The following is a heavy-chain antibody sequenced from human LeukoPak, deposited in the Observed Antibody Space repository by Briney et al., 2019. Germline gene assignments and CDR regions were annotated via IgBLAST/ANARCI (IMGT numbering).Heavy chain of an antibody. J-gene: IGHJ4*02. CDR1: GGSISSYY. CDR2: ISYSGST. CDR3: GRGYNTGWYVDY. Sequence: SETLSLTCTVSGGSISSYYCSWIRQPPGKGLEWIGYISYSGSTNYNPSLKSRVTISVDTSKNQFSLKLSSVTAADTAVYYCGRGYNTGWYVDYWGQGTTVTVSS. V-gene: IGHV4-59*01. D-gene: IGHD6-19*01.